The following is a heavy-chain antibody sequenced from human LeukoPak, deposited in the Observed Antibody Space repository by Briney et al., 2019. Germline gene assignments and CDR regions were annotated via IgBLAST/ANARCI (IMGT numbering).Heavy chain of an antibody. CDR3: ARNYYTYYYGSGSFEVSSFDY. J-gene: IGHJ4*02. Sequence: PETLSLTCTVSGGSISSSSYYWGWIRQPPGKGLEWIGSIYYSGGTYYNPSLKSRVTISVDTSKNQFSLKLSSVTAADTAVYYCARNYYTYYYGSGSFEVSSFDYWGQGTLVTVSS. CDR2: IYYSGGT. V-gene: IGHV4-39*01. CDR1: GGSISSSSYY. D-gene: IGHD3-10*01.